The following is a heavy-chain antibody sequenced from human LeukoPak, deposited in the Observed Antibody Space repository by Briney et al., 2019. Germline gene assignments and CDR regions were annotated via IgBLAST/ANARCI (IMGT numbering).Heavy chain of an antibody. Sequence: SETLSLTCTVSGGSISSYYWSWIRQPPGKGLEWIGYIYYSGSTNYNPSLKSRVTISVDTSKNQFSLKLSSVTAAGTAVYYCARDLQYYYGSGSYYGGGFDYWGQGTLVTVSS. CDR3: ARDLQYYYGSGSYYGGGFDY. D-gene: IGHD3-10*01. CDR1: GGSISSYY. CDR2: IYYSGST. J-gene: IGHJ4*02. V-gene: IGHV4-59*01.